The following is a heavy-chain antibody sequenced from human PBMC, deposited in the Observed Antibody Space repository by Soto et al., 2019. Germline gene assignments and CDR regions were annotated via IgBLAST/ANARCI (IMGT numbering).Heavy chain of an antibody. CDR1: GGSISSGGYY. D-gene: IGHD3-10*01. Sequence: QVQLQESGPGLVKPSQTLSLTCTVSGGSISSGGYYWSWIRQHPGKGLEWIGYIYYIGSIYYNPSLKSRVTISVDTSNNQFYLKQSSVTAADTAVYYCARDLRCRGFYGMDVWGQGTTVTVSS. V-gene: IGHV4-31*03. CDR3: ARDLRCRGFYGMDV. CDR2: IYYIGSI. J-gene: IGHJ6*02.